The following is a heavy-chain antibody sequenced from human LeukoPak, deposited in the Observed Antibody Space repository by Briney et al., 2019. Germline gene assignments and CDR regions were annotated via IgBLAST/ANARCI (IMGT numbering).Heavy chain of an antibody. CDR2: ISSSSSYI. CDR3: ARAAYSSGWSIYFDY. J-gene: IGHJ4*02. D-gene: IGHD6-19*01. Sequence: KPGGSLRLSCAAFGFTFSSYSMNWVRQAPGKGLEWVSSISSSSSYIYYADSVKGRFTISRDNAKNSLYLQMNSLRAEDTAVYYCARAAYSSGWSIYFDYWGQGTLVTVSS. V-gene: IGHV3-21*01. CDR1: GFTFSSYS.